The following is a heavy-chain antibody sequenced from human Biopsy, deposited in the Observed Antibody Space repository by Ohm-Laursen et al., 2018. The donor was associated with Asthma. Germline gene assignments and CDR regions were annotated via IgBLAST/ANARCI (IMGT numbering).Heavy chain of an antibody. V-gene: IGHV4-39*01. CDR3: ARHQYSSSWSTFDY. Sequence: TLSLTCAVYGGSFSGNYWSWIRQTPGKGMEWIGSMYHSGSPYYHPSLKSRATISVDTSKNQLSLKMSSVTAADTAVYFCARHQYSSSWSTFDYWGQGALVTVSS. CDR2: MYHSGSP. CDR1: GGSFSGNY. D-gene: IGHD3-22*01. J-gene: IGHJ4*02.